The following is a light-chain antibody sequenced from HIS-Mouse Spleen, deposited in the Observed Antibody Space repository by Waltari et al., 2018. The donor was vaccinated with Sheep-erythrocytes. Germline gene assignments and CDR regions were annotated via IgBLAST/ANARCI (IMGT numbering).Light chain of an antibody. CDR2: DVS. Sequence: QSALTQPRSVSGSPGQSVTISCTGTSRYVGGYNHVSWYQQHPGKAPKLRIYDVSKRPSGVPDRFSGSKSGNTASLTISGLQAEDEADYYCCSYAGSYNHVFATGTKVTVL. J-gene: IGLJ1*01. CDR1: SRYVGGYNH. V-gene: IGLV2-11*01. CDR3: CSYAGSYNHV.